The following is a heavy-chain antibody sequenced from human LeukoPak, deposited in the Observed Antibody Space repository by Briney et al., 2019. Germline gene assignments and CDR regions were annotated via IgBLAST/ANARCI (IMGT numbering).Heavy chain of an antibody. CDR2: ISSSSSTI. CDR1: GFTFSSYS. V-gene: IGHV3-48*01. Sequence: PGGSLRLSCAASGFTFSSYSMNWVRQAPGKGLEWVSYISSSSSTIYYADSVKGRFTISRDNAKNSLYLQMNSLRAEDTAVYYCASTTNGYSGYLFDYWGQGTLVTVSS. CDR3: ASTTNGYSGYLFDY. D-gene: IGHD5-12*01. J-gene: IGHJ4*02.